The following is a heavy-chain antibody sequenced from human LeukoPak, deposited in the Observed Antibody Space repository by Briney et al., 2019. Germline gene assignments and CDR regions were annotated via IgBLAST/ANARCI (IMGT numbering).Heavy chain of an antibody. CDR1: GFTFSSYA. V-gene: IGHV3-30-3*01. D-gene: IGHD3-10*01. CDR2: ISYDGSNK. J-gene: IGHJ4*02. CDR3: ARDGSSRLKTLNYFDY. Sequence: PGRSLRLSCAASGFTFSSYAMHWVRQAPGKGLEWVAVISYDGSNKYYADSVKGRFTISRDNSKNTLYLQMNSLRAEDTAVYYCARDGSSRLKTLNYFDYWGQGTLVTVSS.